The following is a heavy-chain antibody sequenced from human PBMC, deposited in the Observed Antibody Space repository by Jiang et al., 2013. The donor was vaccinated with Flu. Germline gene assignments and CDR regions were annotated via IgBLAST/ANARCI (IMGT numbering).Heavy chain of an antibody. V-gene: IGHV4-39*07. J-gene: IGHJ4*02. CDR2: IYYSGST. CDR1: GGSISSSSYY. D-gene: IGHD6-19*01. Sequence: GSGLVKPSETLSLTCTVSGGSISSSSYYWGWIRQPPGKGLEWIGSIYYSGSTYYNPSLRSRVTISVDTSTNQFSLRLSSVTAADTAVYYCARVSSSGWPLDYWGQGTLVTVSS. CDR3: ARVSSSGWPLDY.